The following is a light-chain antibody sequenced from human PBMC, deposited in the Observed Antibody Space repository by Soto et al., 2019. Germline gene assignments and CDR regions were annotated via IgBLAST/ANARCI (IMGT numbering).Light chain of an antibody. CDR3: QQYNNWPPFT. CDR2: GAS. CDR1: QSVSSS. Sequence: EIVMTQSPATLSVSPGERVTLSCRASQSVSSSLARYQQKPGQAPRLLIYGASTKATGIPARFSGSGSGTEFTLPISSLQSEDFAVYYCQQYNNWPPFTFGPGTKVDIK. V-gene: IGKV3-15*01. J-gene: IGKJ3*01.